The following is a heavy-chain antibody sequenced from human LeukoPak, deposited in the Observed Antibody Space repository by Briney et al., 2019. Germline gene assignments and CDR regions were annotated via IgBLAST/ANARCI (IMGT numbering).Heavy chain of an antibody. Sequence: ASVKVSCKASGYTFTGYCMHWVRQAPGQGLNWMGWINPNSGGTNYAQKFQGRVTMTRDTSISTAYMELSRLRSDDTAVYYCARSPIAENHDAFDIWGQGTMVTVSS. CDR2: INPNSGGT. D-gene: IGHD6-13*01. V-gene: IGHV1-2*02. CDR3: ARSPIAENHDAFDI. CDR1: GYTFTGYC. J-gene: IGHJ3*02.